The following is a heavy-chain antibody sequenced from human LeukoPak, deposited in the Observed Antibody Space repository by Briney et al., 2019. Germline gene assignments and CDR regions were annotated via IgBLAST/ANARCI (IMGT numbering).Heavy chain of an antibody. V-gene: IGHV4-34*01. CDR1: GGSFSGYY. CDR3: ARGHPLYYGSGSYSNHHPGSHHPYFDY. D-gene: IGHD3-10*01. J-gene: IGHJ4*02. CDR2: INHSGST. Sequence: SETLSLTCAAYGGSFSGYYWSWIRQPPGKGLEWIGEINHSGSTNYNPSLKSRVTISVDTSKNQFSLKLSSVTAADTAVYYCARGHPLYYGSGSYSNHHPGSHHPYFDYWGQGTLVTVSS.